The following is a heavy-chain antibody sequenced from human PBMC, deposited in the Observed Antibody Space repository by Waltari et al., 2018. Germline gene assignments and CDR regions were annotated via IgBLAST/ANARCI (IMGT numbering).Heavy chain of an antibody. D-gene: IGHD5-18*01. V-gene: IGHV4-4*07. CDR1: GGSISSYY. J-gene: IGHJ6*03. CDR3: ARDRDTAMVYYYYYMDV. CDR2: IYPMGGT. Sequence: QVQLQESGPGLVKPSETLSLTCTVSGGSISSYYWSWIRQPAGKGLEWIGRIYPMGGTNDNPSLKSRVTMSVDTSKNQFSLKLSSVTAADTAVYYCARDRDTAMVYYYYYMDVWGKGTTVTVSS.